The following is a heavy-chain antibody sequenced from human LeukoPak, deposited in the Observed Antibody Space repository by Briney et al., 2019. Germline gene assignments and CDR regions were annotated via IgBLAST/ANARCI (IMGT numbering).Heavy chain of an antibody. Sequence: PGGSLRLSCAASGFTFSSYAMSWVRQAPGKGLEWVSAISGSGGSTYYADSVKGRFTISRDNSKNTLYLQMNSLRAEDTAVYYCARGFLEYRSSSGGDYFDYWGQGTLVTVSS. J-gene: IGHJ4*02. CDR1: GFTFSSYA. CDR2: ISGSGGST. D-gene: IGHD6-6*01. V-gene: IGHV3-23*01. CDR3: ARGFLEYRSSSGGDYFDY.